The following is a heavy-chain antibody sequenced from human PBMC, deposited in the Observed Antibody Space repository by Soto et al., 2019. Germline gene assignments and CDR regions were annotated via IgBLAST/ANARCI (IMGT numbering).Heavy chain of an antibody. Sequence: QVQLVQSGAEVKKPGSSVKVSCKASGGTFSSYAISWVRQAPGQGLEWKGGIIPIFGTANYAQKLKGRIRITEDESRSTAKMELTSLSSEDTAVYTGASAASGGVAGGFDPWGEGTLFAVSS. V-gene: IGHV1-69*12. J-gene: IGHJ5*02. CDR2: IIPIFGTA. CDR1: GGTFSSYA. D-gene: IGHD3-16*01. CDR3: ASAASGGVAGGFDP.